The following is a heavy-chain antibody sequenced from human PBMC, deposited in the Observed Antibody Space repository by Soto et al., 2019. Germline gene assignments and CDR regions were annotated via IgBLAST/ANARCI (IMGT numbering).Heavy chain of an antibody. Sequence: PGGSLRLSCAASGFNFRSYAIHWVRQAPGKGLEWVAVISYDGSLEYYADSVKGRFTISRDNSKNTLYLQMNSLRGEDTAVYYCARAAYSSSWNWLEPWGQGTLVTVSS. CDR3: ARAAYSSSWNWLEP. CDR2: ISYDGSLE. CDR1: GFNFRSYA. J-gene: IGHJ5*02. V-gene: IGHV3-30*04. D-gene: IGHD6-13*01.